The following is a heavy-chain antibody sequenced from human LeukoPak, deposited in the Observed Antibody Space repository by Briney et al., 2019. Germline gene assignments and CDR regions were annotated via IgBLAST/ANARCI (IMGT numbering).Heavy chain of an antibody. J-gene: IGHJ4*02. V-gene: IGHV4-39*07. CDR3: ARLYGSGSYYNY. D-gene: IGHD3-10*01. CDR2: INHSGST. Sequence: SETLSLTCTVSGGSISSRSHYWGWFGQPPGQGLEWVGEINHSGSTNYNPSLKSRVTISVDTSKNQFSLKLSSVTAADTAVYYCARLYGSGSYYNYWGQGILVTVSS. CDR1: GGSISSRSHY.